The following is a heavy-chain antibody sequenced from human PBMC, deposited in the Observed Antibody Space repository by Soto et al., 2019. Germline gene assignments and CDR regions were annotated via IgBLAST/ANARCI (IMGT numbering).Heavy chain of an antibody. CDR2: TSYDGTNN. CDR1: GFTFRSYV. J-gene: IGHJ4*02. CDR3: ARWGTTGGLDV. Sequence: QVQLVESGGGVVQPGTSLRLSCVGFGFTFRSYVIHWVRQAPGKGLEWVALTSYDGTNNYYGDSVKGRFTISRDNSKNTVDLQMDSLRLEDTSLYYCARWGTTGGLDVWGPGTLVSVSS. D-gene: IGHD3-16*01. V-gene: IGHV3-30*19.